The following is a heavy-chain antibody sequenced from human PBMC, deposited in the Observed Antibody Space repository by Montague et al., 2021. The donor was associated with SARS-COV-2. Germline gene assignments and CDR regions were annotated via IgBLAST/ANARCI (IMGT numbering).Heavy chain of an antibody. J-gene: IGHJ6*02. V-gene: IGHV6-1*01. CDR1: GNSVSSNSAA. CDR3: ARVGRQQLVRLSDMDV. Sequence: CAISGNSVSSNSAAWNWIRQSPSRGLEWLGRTYYRSKWYNDYALSVKSRITINPDTSKNQFSLKLSSVTAADTAVYYCARVGRQQLVRLSDMDVWGQGTTVTVSS. CDR2: TYYRSKWYN. D-gene: IGHD6-13*01.